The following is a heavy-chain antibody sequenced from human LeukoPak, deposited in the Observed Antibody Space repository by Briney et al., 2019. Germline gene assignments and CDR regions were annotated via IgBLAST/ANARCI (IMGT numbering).Heavy chain of an antibody. V-gene: IGHV4-39*01. D-gene: IGHD3-9*01. CDR1: GGSISSSSYY. Sequence: SETLSLTCTVSGGSISSSSYYWGWIRQPPGKGLEWIGSIYYSGSTYYNPSLKSRVTISVDTSKNQFSLKLSSVTAADTAVYYCARTYDILTGYHAFDIWGQGTMVTVSS. CDR3: ARTYDILTGYHAFDI. CDR2: IYYSGST. J-gene: IGHJ3*02.